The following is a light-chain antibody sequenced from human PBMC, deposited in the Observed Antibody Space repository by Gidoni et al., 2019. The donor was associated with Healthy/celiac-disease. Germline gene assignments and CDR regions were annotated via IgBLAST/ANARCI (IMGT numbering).Light chain of an antibody. CDR2: GAS. V-gene: IGKV3-11*01. J-gene: IGKJ1*01. CDR3: QQRSNWPRGT. Sequence: EIVLTQSPATLSLSPGERATLSCRASQSVYKYLAWYQQKPGQAPRLLIYGASNRATGSPARFSGSGSGTDFTLTISSLEPEDFAVYYCQQRSNWPRGTFGQGTKVDIK. CDR1: QSVYKY.